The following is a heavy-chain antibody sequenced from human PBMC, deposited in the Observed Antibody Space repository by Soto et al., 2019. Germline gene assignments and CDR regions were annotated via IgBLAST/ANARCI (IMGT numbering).Heavy chain of an antibody. J-gene: IGHJ4*02. CDR3: AHRDRYDPSLDY. Sequence: QITLKESGPTLVKTTQTLTLTCTFSGFSLSTSGVGVGWIRQPPGKALEWLALIYWDDDKRYSPSLKSRLTITKDTSKNQVVLTMTNMDPVDTATDYCAHRDRYDPSLDYWGQGTLVTVSS. CDR1: GFSLSTSGVG. V-gene: IGHV2-5*02. D-gene: IGHD1-1*01. CDR2: IYWDDDK.